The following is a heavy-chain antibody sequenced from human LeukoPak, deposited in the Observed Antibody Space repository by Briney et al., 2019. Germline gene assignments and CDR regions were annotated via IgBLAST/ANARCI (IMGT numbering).Heavy chain of an antibody. CDR1: GFTFSSHG. CDR2: IGGTGGFII. V-gene: IGHV3-23*01. Sequence: GGTLRLSCAASGFTFSSHGMNWVRKAPGRGLEWVSGIGGTGGFIIYYAESVKGRSTVSRDNSKNKLYLQMNSLRADDTAIYYCARDLGWLHYEDWGQGTLVAVSS. CDR3: ARDLGWLHYED. J-gene: IGHJ4*02. D-gene: IGHD5-12*01.